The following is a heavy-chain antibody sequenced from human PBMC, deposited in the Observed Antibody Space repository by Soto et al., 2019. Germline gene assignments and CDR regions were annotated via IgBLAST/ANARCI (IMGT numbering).Heavy chain of an antibody. Sequence: GASVKVSCKASGYTFTSYYMHWVRQAPGQGPEWMGIINPSGGSTSYAQKFQGRVTMTRDTSTSTVYMELSSLRSEDTAVYYCARDNWYYDFWSGTSDYYYYYMDVWGKGTTVTVSS. J-gene: IGHJ6*03. V-gene: IGHV1-46*03. CDR3: ARDNWYYDFWSGTSDYYYYYMDV. D-gene: IGHD3-3*01. CDR2: INPSGGST. CDR1: GYTFTSYY.